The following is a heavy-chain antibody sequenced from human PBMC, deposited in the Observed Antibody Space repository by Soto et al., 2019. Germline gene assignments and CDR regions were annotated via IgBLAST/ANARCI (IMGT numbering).Heavy chain of an antibody. V-gene: IGHV4-4*02. CDR1: GGSISSSNW. Sequence: PSETLSLTCAVSGGSISSSNWWSWVRQPPGKGLEWIGEIYHSGSTNYNPSLKSRVTISVDKSKNQFSLKLSSVTAADTAVYYCARAYCGGDCYYYYYYYGMDVWGQGPRSPSP. CDR2: IYHSGST. CDR3: ARAYCGGDCYYYYYYYGMDV. D-gene: IGHD2-21*02. J-gene: IGHJ6*02.